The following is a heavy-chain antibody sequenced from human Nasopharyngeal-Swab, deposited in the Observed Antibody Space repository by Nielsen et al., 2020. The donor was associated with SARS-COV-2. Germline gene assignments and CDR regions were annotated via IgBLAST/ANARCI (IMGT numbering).Heavy chain of an antibody. Sequence: GESLKISCAASGFTFDIYEMDWARQAPGKGLEWVSYISSTGSTMYYADSVKGRFTISRDNAKNSLYLQMNSLRAEDTAVYYCARGGGGSSGYYFDFWGQGTPVTVSS. CDR2: ISSTGSTM. V-gene: IGHV3-48*03. D-gene: IGHD3-22*01. J-gene: IGHJ4*02. CDR1: GFTFDIYE. CDR3: ARGGGGSSGYYFDF.